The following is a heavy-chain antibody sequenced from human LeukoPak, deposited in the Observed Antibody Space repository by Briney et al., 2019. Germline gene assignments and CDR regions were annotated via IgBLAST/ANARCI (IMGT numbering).Heavy chain of an antibody. CDR2: IHYTMST. Sequence: EASETLSLTCTVSGGSISSYYCNWIRQPPGKGLEWIRGIHYTMSTNYNPSLKSRLTISVDTSKNQFSLKLTSVTAADTAVYFCARGSGWLPDYWGQGTLVTVSS. D-gene: IGHD5-24*01. CDR3: ARGSGWLPDY. V-gene: IGHV4-59*01. J-gene: IGHJ4*02. CDR1: GGSISSYY.